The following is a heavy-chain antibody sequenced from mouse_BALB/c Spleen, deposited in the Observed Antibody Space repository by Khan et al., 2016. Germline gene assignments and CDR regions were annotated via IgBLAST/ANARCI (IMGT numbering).Heavy chain of an antibody. CDR3: ARRGYYGWYFDV. J-gene: IGHJ1*01. V-gene: IGHV14-3*02. CDR2: IDPANGNT. CDR1: GFNIKDTY. Sequence: EVQLKQSGAELVKPGASVKLSCTASGFNIKDTYMHWVKQRPEQGLEWIGRIDPANGNTKYDPKFQGKATITADTSSHTAYLQLSSLTSEDTAVYYCARRGYYGWYFDVWGAGTTVTVSS. D-gene: IGHD1-1*01.